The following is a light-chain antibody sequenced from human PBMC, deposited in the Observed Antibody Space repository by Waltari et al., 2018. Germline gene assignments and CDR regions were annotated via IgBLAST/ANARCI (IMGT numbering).Light chain of an antibody. Sequence: AIQMTQSPSSLSASVGDRVTITCRASQGIRNDLGWYQQKPGKAPKLLIYAASSLQRGVPSRFSVSGSGIDFTLTISSLQPEDFATYYCLQDYNYPWTFGQGTKVEIK. J-gene: IGKJ1*01. CDR3: LQDYNYPWT. V-gene: IGKV1-6*01. CDR2: AAS. CDR1: QGIRND.